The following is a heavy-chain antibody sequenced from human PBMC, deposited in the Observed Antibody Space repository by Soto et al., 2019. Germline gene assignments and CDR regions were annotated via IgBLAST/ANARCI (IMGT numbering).Heavy chain of an antibody. CDR2: INHSGST. D-gene: IGHD4-17*01. J-gene: IGHJ6*03. CDR1: GGSFSGYY. Sequence: SETLFLTCAVYGGSFSGYYWSWIRQPPGKGLEWIGEINHSGSTNYNPSLKSRVTISVDTSKNQFSLKLSSVTAADTAVYYCARVRRNGDPRRSHYYYMDVWGKGTTVTVSS. V-gene: IGHV4-34*01. CDR3: ARVRRNGDPRRSHYYYMDV.